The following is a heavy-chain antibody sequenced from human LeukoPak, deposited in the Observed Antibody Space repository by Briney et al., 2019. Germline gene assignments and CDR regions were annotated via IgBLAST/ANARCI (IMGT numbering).Heavy chain of an antibody. Sequence: ASVKVSCKASGYTFTSYGISWVRQAPGQGLEWMGWISAYNGNTNYAPKLQGRVTMTTDTSTSTAYMELRSLRSDDTAVYYCARVKRQQLVLAYNWFDPWGQGTLVTVSS. CDR2: ISAYNGNT. D-gene: IGHD6-13*01. J-gene: IGHJ5*02. V-gene: IGHV1-18*01. CDR1: GYTFTSYG. CDR3: ARVKRQQLVLAYNWFDP.